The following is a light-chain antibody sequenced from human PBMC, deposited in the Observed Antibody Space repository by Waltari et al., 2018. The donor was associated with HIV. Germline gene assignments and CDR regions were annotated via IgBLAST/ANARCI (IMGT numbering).Light chain of an antibody. J-gene: IGKJ5*01. CDR3: QQYST. CDR1: QSISSW. Sequence: EIQMTQSPSTLSASVGDRVTITCRASQSISSWLAWYQQKPGKAPKLLIYKASSLESGVPSRCSGSGSGTEFTLTISSLQPDDFATYYCQQYSTFGQGTRLEIK. V-gene: IGKV1-5*03. CDR2: KAS.